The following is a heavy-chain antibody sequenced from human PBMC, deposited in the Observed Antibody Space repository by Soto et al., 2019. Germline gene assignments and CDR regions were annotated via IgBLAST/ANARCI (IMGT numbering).Heavy chain of an antibody. D-gene: IGHD6-6*01. CDR2: ISAYNGNT. CDR3: AREEEGYSGSLPLAY. CDR1: GYTFTIFG. V-gene: IGHV1-18*01. Sequence: ASVKVSCKASGYTFTIFGVIWVRQAPGQGLEWMGWISAYNGNTNYAQKFQGRVTMTTDTSTRTAYMELRSLRSDDTAVYYCAREEEGYSGSLPLAYWGQGTQVTVSS. J-gene: IGHJ4*02.